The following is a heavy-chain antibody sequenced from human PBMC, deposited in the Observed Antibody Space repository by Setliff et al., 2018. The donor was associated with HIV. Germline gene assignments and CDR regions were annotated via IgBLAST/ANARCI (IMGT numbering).Heavy chain of an antibody. V-gene: IGHV3-49*04. CDR2: IRSKAYGGTT. CDR1: GFTFSTYA. J-gene: IGHJ6*03. Sequence: GGSLRLSCAVSGFTFSTYAMSWVRQAPGKGLEWVGFIRSKAYGGTTEYAASVKGRFTISRDDSKSIAYLQMNSLKTEDTAVYYCTSRRKTTYYYYYMDVWGKGTTVTVSS. D-gene: IGHD4-17*01. CDR3: TSRRKTTYYYYYMDV.